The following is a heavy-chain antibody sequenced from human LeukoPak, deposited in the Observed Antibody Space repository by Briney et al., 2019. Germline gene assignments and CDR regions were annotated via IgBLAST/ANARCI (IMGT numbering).Heavy chain of an antibody. V-gene: IGHV4-4*07. CDR3: ARDRAYYYDSSGGGDAFDI. Sequence: SETLSLTCTVSGGSISSYYWSWIRQPAGKGLEWIGRIYISGSTNYNPSLKSRVTMSVDTSKNQFSLKLSSVTAADTAVYYCARDRAYYYDSSGGGDAFDIWGQGTMVTVSS. CDR2: IYISGST. J-gene: IGHJ3*02. CDR1: GGSISSYY. D-gene: IGHD3-22*01.